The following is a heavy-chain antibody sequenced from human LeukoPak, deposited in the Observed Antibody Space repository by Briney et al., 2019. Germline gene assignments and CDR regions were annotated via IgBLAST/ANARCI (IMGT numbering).Heavy chain of an antibody. Sequence: SETLSLTCTVSGASISSTAFYWAWIRQPPGKGLEWIGSIYSSGNTYYNPSLKSRVTISVDTSKNHFSLKLNSVTAADTAVYYCARQLYQTYTPTWGSYSNWGQGNLVTVSS. CDR2: IYSSGNT. V-gene: IGHV4-39*01. J-gene: IGHJ4*02. CDR3: ARQLYQTYTPTWGSYSN. CDR1: GASISSTAFY. D-gene: IGHD1-26*01.